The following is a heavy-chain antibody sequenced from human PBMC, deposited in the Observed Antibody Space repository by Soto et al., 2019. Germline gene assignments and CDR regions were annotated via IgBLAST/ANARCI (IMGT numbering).Heavy chain of an antibody. CDR3: ARYSGTTLGRVAID. J-gene: IGHJ4*02. D-gene: IGHD1-7*01. CDR1: GFTFSSYA. CDR2: ISYDGSNK. Sequence: QVQLVESGGGVVQPGRSLRLSCAASGFTFSSYAMHWVRQAPGKGLEWVAVISYDGSNKYYADSVKGRFTISRDNSKNTLYLQMNSLRAEDTAVYYCARYSGTTLGRVAIDCGQGTLVTVSS. V-gene: IGHV3-30-3*01.